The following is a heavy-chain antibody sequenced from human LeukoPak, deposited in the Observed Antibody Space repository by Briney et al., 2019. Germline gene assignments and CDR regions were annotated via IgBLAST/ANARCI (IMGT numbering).Heavy chain of an antibody. CDR3: ARGRAGNYYNHNDY. CDR2: ISYDGSNK. V-gene: IGHV3-30*03. CDR1: GFTFSSYG. J-gene: IGHJ4*01. Sequence: PGGSLRLSCAASGFTFSSYGMHWVRQAPGKGLEWVAVISYDGSNKYYADSVKGRFTISRDNSKNTLYLQMNSLRAEDTAVYYCARGRAGNYYNHNDYWGQGTLVTVSS. D-gene: IGHD3-10*01.